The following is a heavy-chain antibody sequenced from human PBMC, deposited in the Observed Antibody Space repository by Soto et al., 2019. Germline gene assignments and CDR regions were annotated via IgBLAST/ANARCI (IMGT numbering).Heavy chain of an antibody. CDR3: ARGEAYNNSPAR. D-gene: IGHD4-4*01. J-gene: IGHJ4*02. CDR1: GGSFNDYY. V-gene: IGHV4-34*01. CDR2: IRDSGST. Sequence: SETLSLTCAVSGGSFNDYYWIWIRQPPGKGLEWLGDIRDSGSTNYNPSLKSRVTISVDTSRKQFSLKLTSVTAADTAVYYCARGEAYNNSPARWGPGTLVTLSS.